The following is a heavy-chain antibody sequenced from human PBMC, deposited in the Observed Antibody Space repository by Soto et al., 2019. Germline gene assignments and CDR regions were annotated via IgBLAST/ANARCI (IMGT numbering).Heavy chain of an antibody. D-gene: IGHD3-10*01. J-gene: IGHJ3*02. V-gene: IGHV4-34*01. Sequence: SETLSLTCAVYGGSFSGYYWSWIRQPPGKGLEWIGEINHSGSTNYNPSLKSRVTISVDTSKNQFSLKLSSVTAADTAVYYCARGDGLLWFGELFPDAFDIWGQGTMVTVSS. CDR3: ARGDGLLWFGELFPDAFDI. CDR2: INHSGST. CDR1: GGSFSGYY.